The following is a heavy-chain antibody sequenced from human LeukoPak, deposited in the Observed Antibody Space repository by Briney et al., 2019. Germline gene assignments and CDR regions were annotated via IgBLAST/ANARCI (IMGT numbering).Heavy chain of an antibody. CDR2: IYSGGST. CDR1: GFTVSSNY. CDR3: ARSPGDDYGDFGDY. D-gene: IGHD4-17*01. V-gene: IGHV3-66*01. J-gene: IGHJ4*02. Sequence: VGSLRLSCAASGFTVSSNYVSWVRQAPGKGLEWVSVIYSGGSTYYADSVKGRFTISRDNSKNTLYLQMNSLRAEDTAVYYCARSPGDDYGDFGDYWGQGTLVTVSS.